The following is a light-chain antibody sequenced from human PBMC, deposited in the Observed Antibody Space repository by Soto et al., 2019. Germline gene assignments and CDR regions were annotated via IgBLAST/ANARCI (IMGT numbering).Light chain of an antibody. Sequence: IVLTQSPGTLSLSPGERATLSCRASQSVSSSYLAWYQQKPGQAPRLLIYGASSRATGIPDRFSGSGSGPDFTLTISRLEPEDFAVYYCHQYCSSPPCTFGQPPKVEIK. CDR2: GAS. CDR1: QSVSSSY. V-gene: IGKV3-20*01. J-gene: IGKJ1*01. CDR3: HQYCSSPPCT.